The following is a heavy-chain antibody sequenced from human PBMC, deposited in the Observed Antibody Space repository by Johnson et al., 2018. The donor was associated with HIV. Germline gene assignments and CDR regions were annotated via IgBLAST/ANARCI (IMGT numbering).Heavy chain of an antibody. Sequence: QVQLVESGGGVVQPGRSLRLSCAASGFTFSSYAMHWVRQAPGKGLEWVAVISYDGSTYYADSVKGRFTISRDNSKNTLYLQMNSLRAEDTAVYYCARDIRESFGSYDSSGSGLGAFDIWGQGTMVTVSS. J-gene: IGHJ3*02. CDR2: ISYDGST. CDR3: ARDIRESFGSYDSSGSGLGAFDI. D-gene: IGHD3-22*01. V-gene: IGHV3-30*14. CDR1: GFTFSSYA.